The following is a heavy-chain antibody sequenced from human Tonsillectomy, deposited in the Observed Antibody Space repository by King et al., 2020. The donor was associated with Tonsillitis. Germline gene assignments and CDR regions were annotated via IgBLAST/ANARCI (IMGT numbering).Heavy chain of an antibody. V-gene: IGHV4-30-2*01. Sequence: LQLQESGSGLVKPSQTLSLTCAVSGGSISSGGYSWSWIRQPPGKGLEWIGYIYHSGSTYYNPSLKSRVTISVDRSKNQFSLKLSSVTAADTAVYYCARVIRWFGRGAFDSWGQGRIVTVSS. D-gene: IGHD3-10*01. CDR1: GGSISSGGYS. J-gene: IGHJ3*02. CDR3: ARVIRWFGRGAFDS. CDR2: IYHSGST.